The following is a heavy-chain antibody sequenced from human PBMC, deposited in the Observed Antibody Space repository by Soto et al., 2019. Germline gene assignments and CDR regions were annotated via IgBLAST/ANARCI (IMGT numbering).Heavy chain of an antibody. CDR3: AKDSRKLHSSSWSPND. CDR1: GFTFDDYT. J-gene: IGHJ4*02. V-gene: IGHV3-43*01. Sequence: GSLRLSCAASGFTFDDYTMHWFRQAPGKGLEWVSLISWDGGSTYYADSVKGRFTISRDNSKNSLYLQMNSLRTEDTALYYCAKDSRKLHSSSWSPNDWGQGTLVTVSS. D-gene: IGHD6-13*01. CDR2: ISWDGGST.